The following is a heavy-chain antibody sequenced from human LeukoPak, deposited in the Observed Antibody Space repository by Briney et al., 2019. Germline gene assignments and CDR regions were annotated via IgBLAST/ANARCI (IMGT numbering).Heavy chain of an antibody. CDR1: GFTFSGYD. CDR2: IGTTGDT. J-gene: IGHJ4*02. D-gene: IGHD6-13*01. V-gene: IGHV3-13*01. Sequence: GGSLRLSCEASGFTFSGYDMHWVRQATGKGLEWVSAIGTTGDTYYSDSVKGRFTISRENAKNSLDLQMNSLRAGDTAVYYCARSPSYSSSWYALDSWGRGTPVTVSS. CDR3: ARSPSYSSSWYALDS.